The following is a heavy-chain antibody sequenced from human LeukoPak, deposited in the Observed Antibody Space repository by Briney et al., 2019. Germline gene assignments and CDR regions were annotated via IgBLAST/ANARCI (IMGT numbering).Heavy chain of an antibody. Sequence: KPSETLSLTCAVYGGSFSGYYWSWIRQPPGKGLEWIGEINHSGSTNYNPSLKSRVTISVDTSKNQFSLKLSSVTAADTAVYYCARARPRITMVRGVLHLDYWGQGTLVTVSS. D-gene: IGHD3-10*01. CDR2: INHSGST. CDR1: GGSFSGYY. J-gene: IGHJ4*02. V-gene: IGHV4-34*01. CDR3: ARARPRITMVRGVLHLDY.